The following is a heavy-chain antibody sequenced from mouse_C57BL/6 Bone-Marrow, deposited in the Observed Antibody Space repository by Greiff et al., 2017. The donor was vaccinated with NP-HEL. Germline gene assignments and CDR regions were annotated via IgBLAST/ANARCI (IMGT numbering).Heavy chain of an antibody. V-gene: IGHV5-6*01. J-gene: IGHJ3*01. D-gene: IGHD1-1*01. Sequence: EVQLVESGGDLVKPGGSLKLSCAASGFTFSSYGMSWVRQTPDKRLEWVATISSGGSYTYYPDSVKGRFTISRDNAKNTLYLQMSSLKSEDTAMYYCARDYYGSSYVAYWGQGTLVTVSA. CDR3: ARDYYGSSYVAY. CDR2: ISSGGSYT. CDR1: GFTFSSYG.